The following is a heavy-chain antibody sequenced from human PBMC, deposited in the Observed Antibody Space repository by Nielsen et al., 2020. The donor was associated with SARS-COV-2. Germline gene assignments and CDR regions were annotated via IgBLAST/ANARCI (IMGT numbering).Heavy chain of an antibody. V-gene: IGHV3-9*01. CDR2: ISWNSGSI. J-gene: IGHJ4*02. CDR1: GFTFDDYA. Sequence: SLKISCAASGFTFDDYAMHWVRQAPGKGLEWVSGISWNSGSIGYADSVKGRFTISRDNAKNSLYLQMNSLRAEDTALYYCAKAGFGWELLLGTSFDYWGQGTLVTVSS. D-gene: IGHD1-26*01. CDR3: AKAGFGWELLLGTSFDY.